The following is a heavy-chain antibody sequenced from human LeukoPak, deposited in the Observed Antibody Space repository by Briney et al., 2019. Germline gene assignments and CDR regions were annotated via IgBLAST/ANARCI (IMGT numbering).Heavy chain of an antibody. CDR2: ISSSGSTI. D-gene: IGHD5-12*01. J-gene: IGHJ4*02. V-gene: IGHV3-11*01. Sequence: GGSLRLSCAASGFTFSDYYMNWIRQAPGKGLEWVSYISSSGSTIYYADSVKGRFTISRDNAKNSLYLQMNSLRAEDTAVYCCARGWLLYYFDYWGQGTLVTVSS. CDR1: GFTFSDYY. CDR3: ARGWLLYYFDY.